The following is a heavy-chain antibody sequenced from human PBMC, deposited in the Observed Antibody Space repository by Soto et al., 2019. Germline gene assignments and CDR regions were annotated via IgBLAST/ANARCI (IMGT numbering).Heavy chain of an antibody. CDR2: IYPGDSDT. Sequence: HGESLTISCKGSGYSFTSYWIGWVRQMPGKGLEWMGIIYPGDSDTRYSPSFQGQVTISADKSISTAYLQWSSLKASDTAIYYCARLGQLNGDYADYYYYMDVWGKGTTVTVSS. V-gene: IGHV5-51*01. D-gene: IGHD4-17*01. J-gene: IGHJ6*03. CDR3: ARLGQLNGDYADYYYYMDV. CDR1: GYSFTSYW.